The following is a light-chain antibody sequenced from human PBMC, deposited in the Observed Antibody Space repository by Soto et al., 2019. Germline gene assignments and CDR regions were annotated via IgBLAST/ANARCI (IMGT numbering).Light chain of an antibody. J-gene: IGKJ1*01. CDR1: PSVSGSN. Sequence: PGARATLSCRASPSVSGSNLAWYQHKPGQGPRLLIYIASRRATGIPDRFSGSGSGTEFTLTISRLEPEDFAVYYCQQHGSGPWTFGQGTKVEIK. CDR2: IAS. CDR3: QQHGSGPWT. V-gene: IGKV3-20*01.